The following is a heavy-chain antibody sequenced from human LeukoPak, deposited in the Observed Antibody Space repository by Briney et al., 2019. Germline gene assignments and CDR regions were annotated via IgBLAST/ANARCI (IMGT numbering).Heavy chain of an antibody. CDR1: GFTVSTNY. CDR2: IYSGGST. CDR3: AKDFYGDYRRRDDAFDI. J-gene: IGHJ3*02. Sequence: GGSLRLSCAASGFTVSTNYMSWVRQAPGKGLEWVSVIYSGGSTYYADSVKGRFTISRDNSKNTLYLQMNSLRAEDTAVYYCAKDFYGDYRRRDDAFDIWGQGTMVTVSS. V-gene: IGHV3-53*01. D-gene: IGHD4-17*01.